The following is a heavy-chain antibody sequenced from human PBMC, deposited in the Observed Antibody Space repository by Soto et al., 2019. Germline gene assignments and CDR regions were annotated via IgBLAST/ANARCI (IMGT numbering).Heavy chain of an antibody. CDR1: GGSISSGGYS. J-gene: IGHJ4*02. D-gene: IGHD3-3*01. CDR2: IYHSGST. Sequence: SETLSLTCAVSGGSISSGGYSWSWIRKPPGKGLEWIGYIYHSGSTYYNPSLKSRVTISVDRSKNQFSLKLSSVTAADTAVYYCASRHDDFWSGYYFDYWGQGTLVTVSS. CDR3: ASRHDDFWSGYYFDY. V-gene: IGHV4-30-2*01.